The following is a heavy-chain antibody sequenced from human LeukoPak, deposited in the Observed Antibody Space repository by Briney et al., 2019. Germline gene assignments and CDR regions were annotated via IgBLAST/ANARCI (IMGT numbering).Heavy chain of an antibody. J-gene: IGHJ6*03. CDR2: ISYGGSNK. V-gene: IGHV3-30*04. Sequence: GRSLRLSCAASGFTFSSYAMHWVRQAPGKGLEWVAVISYGGSNKYYADSVKGRFTISRDNSKNTLYLQMNSLRAEDTAVYYCARAGGRLYYYYYYMDVWGKGTTVTVSS. CDR3: ARAGGRLYYYYYYMDV. D-gene: IGHD2-8*02. CDR1: GFTFSSYA.